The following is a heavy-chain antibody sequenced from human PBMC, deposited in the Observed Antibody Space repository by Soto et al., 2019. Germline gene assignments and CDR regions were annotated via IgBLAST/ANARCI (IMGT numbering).Heavy chain of an antibody. J-gene: IGHJ5*02. CDR2: ITDSGDRT. D-gene: IGHD5-18*01. Sequence: GGSLRLSCAASGFTFFRYAMSWVRQAPGKGLEWVSVITDSGDRTFSADSVKGRFTISRDNSKNTLYLQMNSLRAEDTAIYFCARCTVDTIVTSGWCHYLDPWGQGTLVTVSS. CDR1: GFTFFRYA. CDR3: ARCTVDTIVTSGWCHYLDP. V-gene: IGHV3-23*01.